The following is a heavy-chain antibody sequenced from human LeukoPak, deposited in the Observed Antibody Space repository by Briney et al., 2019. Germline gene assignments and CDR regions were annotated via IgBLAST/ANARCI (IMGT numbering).Heavy chain of an antibody. V-gene: IGHV3-23*01. CDR2: TMSSGVSA. Sequence: GGSLRLSCEASGFTFSSYAMSWVRQAPGKGLEWISITMSSGVSAYYADSVKGRFTISRDNSKNTLYLQMNNLSAEDTAIYYCAKDLRAMTTVTPFDYWGQGTLVTVSS. D-gene: IGHD4-17*01. CDR1: GFTFSSYA. J-gene: IGHJ4*02. CDR3: AKDLRAMTTVTPFDY.